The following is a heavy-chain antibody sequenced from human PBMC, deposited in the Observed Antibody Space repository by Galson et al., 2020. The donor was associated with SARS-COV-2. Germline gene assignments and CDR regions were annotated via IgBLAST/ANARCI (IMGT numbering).Heavy chain of an antibody. CDR1: GFTFSSYA. CDR2: ISGSGGRT. CDR3: AKASRSPGSDGVCSSTSCPIAPFDY. Sequence: TGGSLRLSCAASGFTFSSYAMSWVRQAPGKGLEWVSAISGSGGRTYYTDSGKGRLTISRDNSKNTVFLQMNSLGAEDTAVYFCAKASRSPGSDGVCSSTSCPIAPFDYWGLGILVTVSS. D-gene: IGHD2-2*01. J-gene: IGHJ4*02. V-gene: IGHV3-23*01.